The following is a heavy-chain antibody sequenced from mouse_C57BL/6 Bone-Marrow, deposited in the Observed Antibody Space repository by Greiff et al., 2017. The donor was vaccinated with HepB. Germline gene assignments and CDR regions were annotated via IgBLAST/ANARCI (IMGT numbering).Heavy chain of an antibody. V-gene: IGHV1-64*01. J-gene: IGHJ2*01. CDR2: IHPNSGST. Sequence: QVQLKQPGAELVKPGASVKLSCKASGYTFTSYWMHWVKQRPGQGLEWIGMIHPNSGSTNYNEKFKSKATLTVDKSSSTAYMQLSSLTSEDSAVYYCARQLRLRWYFDYWGQCTTLTVSS. CDR1: GYTFTSYW. D-gene: IGHD3-2*02. CDR3: ARQLRLRWYFDY.